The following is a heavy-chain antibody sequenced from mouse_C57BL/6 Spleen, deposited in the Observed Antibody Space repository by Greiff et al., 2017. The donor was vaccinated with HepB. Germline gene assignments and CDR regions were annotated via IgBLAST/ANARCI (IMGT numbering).Heavy chain of an antibody. CDR3: ARPFYYYGSSPWFAD. D-gene: IGHD1-1*01. Sequence: VQLQQSGPELVKPGASVKIPCKASGYTFTDYNMDWVKQSHGKSLEWIGDINPNNGGTIYNQKFKGKATLTVDKSSSTAYMELRSLTSEDTAVYYCARPFYYYGSSPWFADWGQGTLVTVSA. CDR2: INPNNGGT. V-gene: IGHV1-18*01. CDR1: GYTFTDYN. J-gene: IGHJ3*01.